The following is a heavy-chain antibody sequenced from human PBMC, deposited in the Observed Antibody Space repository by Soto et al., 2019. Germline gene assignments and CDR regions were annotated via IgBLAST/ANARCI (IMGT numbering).Heavy chain of an antibody. D-gene: IGHD4-4*01. V-gene: IGHV3-23*01. CDR3: AKDEGTSSTVFDY. J-gene: IGHJ4*02. CDR1: GFTFKAYA. CDR2: ITATNGNT. Sequence: QLLESGGASVQPGGSLRLSCAASGFTFKAYAMGWVRQAPGRGLEWVSSITATNGNTYYADSVRGRFTISRDNSRNSLFLQMNGLRPEDSALYYCAKDEGTSSTVFDYWGQGTRVTVPS.